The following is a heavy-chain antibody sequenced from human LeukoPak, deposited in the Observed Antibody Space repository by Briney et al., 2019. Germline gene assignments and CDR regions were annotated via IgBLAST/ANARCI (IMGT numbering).Heavy chain of an antibody. J-gene: IGHJ5*02. V-gene: IGHV3-21*01. Sequence: PGGSLRLSCAASGFTFSSYSMNWVRQAPGKGLEWVSSISSSSSYIYYADSVKGRFTISRDNAKNSLYLQMNSLRAEDTAVYYCARQPLTIFGVVFNWFDPWGQGTLVTVSS. D-gene: IGHD3-3*01. CDR3: ARQPLTIFGVVFNWFDP. CDR2: ISSSSSYI. CDR1: GFTFSSYS.